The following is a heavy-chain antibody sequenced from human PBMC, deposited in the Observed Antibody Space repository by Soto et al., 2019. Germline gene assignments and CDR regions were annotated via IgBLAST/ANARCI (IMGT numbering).Heavy chain of an antibody. CDR1: GFTFGDYA. CDR3: TRSTIFGVVNYYYYGMDV. Sequence: SLRLSCTASGFTFGDYAMSWFRQAPGKGLEWVGFIRSKAYGGTTEYAASVKGRFTISRDDSKSIAYLQMNSLKTEDTAVYYCTRSTIFGVVNYYYYGMDVWGQGTPVTVSS. J-gene: IGHJ6*02. D-gene: IGHD3-3*01. V-gene: IGHV3-49*03. CDR2: IRSKAYGGTT.